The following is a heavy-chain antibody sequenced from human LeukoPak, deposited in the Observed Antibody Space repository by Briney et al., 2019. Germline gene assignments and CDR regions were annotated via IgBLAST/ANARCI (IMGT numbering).Heavy chain of an antibody. J-gene: IGHJ4*02. Sequence: GGSLRLSCAASGFTFSSYAMSWVRQAPGKGLEWVSAISGSGDNTYYADSVKGRFTISRDNSKNTLYLQMNSLRAEDTAVYYCAKDRTTVTTPHYWGQGTLVTVSS. V-gene: IGHV3-23*01. D-gene: IGHD4-17*01. CDR3: AKDRTTVTTPHY. CDR1: GFTFSSYA. CDR2: ISGSGDNT.